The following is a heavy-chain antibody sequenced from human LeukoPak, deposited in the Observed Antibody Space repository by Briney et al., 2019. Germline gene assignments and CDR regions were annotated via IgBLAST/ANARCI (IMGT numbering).Heavy chain of an antibody. CDR1: GGSFSGYY. Sequence: SETLSLTCAVYGGSFSGYYWSWIRQPPGKGLEWIGEINHSGSTNYNPSLKSRVTISVDTPKNQFSLKLSSVTAADTAVYYCARGSRDAFDIWGQGTMVTVSS. V-gene: IGHV4-34*01. CDR2: INHSGST. J-gene: IGHJ3*02. CDR3: ARGSRDAFDI.